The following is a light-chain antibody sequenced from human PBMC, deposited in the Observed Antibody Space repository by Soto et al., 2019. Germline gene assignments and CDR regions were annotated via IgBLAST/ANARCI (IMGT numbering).Light chain of an antibody. CDR1: QSLVYSDRNTY. Sequence: DVVMTQSPLSLPVTLGQPASISCRSSQSLVYSDRNTYLNWFQRRPGQSPRRLIYKVSNRDSGVPDRFSGSGSGTDFTLKISRVEAEDVGIYYCMQGTHWPPTFGQGTKVEIK. J-gene: IGKJ1*01. CDR2: KVS. CDR3: MQGTHWPPT. V-gene: IGKV2-30*01.